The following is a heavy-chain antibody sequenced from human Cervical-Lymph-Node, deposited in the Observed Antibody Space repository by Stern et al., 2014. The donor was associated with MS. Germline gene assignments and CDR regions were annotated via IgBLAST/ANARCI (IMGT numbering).Heavy chain of an antibody. CDR3: ASRYCSSTSCYGHYYYGMDV. J-gene: IGHJ6*02. CDR1: GGTFSSYT. V-gene: IGHV1-69*02. D-gene: IGHD2-2*01. CDR2: IIPNLGIA. Sequence: QVQLVQSGAEVKKPGSSVKVSCKASGGTFSSYTISWVRQAPGQGLERMGRIIPNLGIATYAQKFQGRVTITADKSTSTAYMELSSLRSEDTAVYYCASRYCSSTSCYGHYYYGMDVWGQGTTVTVSS.